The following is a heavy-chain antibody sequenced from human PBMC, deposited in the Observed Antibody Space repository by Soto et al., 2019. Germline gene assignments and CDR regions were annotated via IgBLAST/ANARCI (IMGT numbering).Heavy chain of an antibody. J-gene: IGHJ3*02. CDR3: ARLRYCSGGSCPAGAFDI. CDR2: IGTAGDT. D-gene: IGHD2-15*01. V-gene: IGHV3-13*01. Sequence: PGGSLRLSCAASGFTFSSYDMHWVRQATGKGLEWVSAIGTAGDTYYPGSVKGRFTISRENAKNSLYLQMNSLRAGDTTVYYCARLRYCSGGSCPAGAFDIWGQGTMVTVSS. CDR1: GFTFSSYD.